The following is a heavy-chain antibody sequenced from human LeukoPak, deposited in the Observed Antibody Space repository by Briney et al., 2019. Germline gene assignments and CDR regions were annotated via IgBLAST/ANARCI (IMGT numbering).Heavy chain of an antibody. CDR3: ARESSWYYFDY. CDR1: EFTFSSYG. J-gene: IGHJ4*02. V-gene: IGHV3-23*01. CDR2: ISGSGGST. Sequence: GGCLRLSCAASEFTFSSYGMSWVRQAPGKGLEWVSSISGSGGSTQYADSVQGRFAISRDNSKNTLYLQMNSLRAEDTAVYYCARESSWYYFDYWGQGTLVTVSS. D-gene: IGHD2-15*01.